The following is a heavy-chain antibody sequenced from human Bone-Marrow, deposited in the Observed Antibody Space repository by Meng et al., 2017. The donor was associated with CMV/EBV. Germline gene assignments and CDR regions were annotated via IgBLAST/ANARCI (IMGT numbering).Heavy chain of an antibody. CDR1: GFTFSSYA. J-gene: IGHJ5*02. CDR2: ISYDGSNK. CDR3: ARARGSADWFDP. Sequence: GESLKISCAASGFTFSSYAMHWVRQAPGKGLEWVAVISYDGSNKYYADSVKGRFTISRDNSKNTLYLQMNSLRAEDTAVYYCARARGSADWFDPWGQGTLVTVSS. V-gene: IGHV3-30-3*01.